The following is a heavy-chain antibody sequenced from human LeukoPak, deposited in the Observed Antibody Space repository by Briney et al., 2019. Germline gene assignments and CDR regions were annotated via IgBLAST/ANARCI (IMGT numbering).Heavy chain of an antibody. CDR1: GYTLTSYY. Sequence: ASVKVSCKASGYTLTSYYMHWVRQAPGQGLEWMGIINPSGGSTSYAQKFQGRVTMTRDTSTSTVYMGLSSLRSEDTAVYYCARTQEYCSGGSCHPRIYYFDYWGEGTLFTVSS. V-gene: IGHV1-46*01. J-gene: IGHJ4*02. CDR2: INPSGGST. CDR3: ARTQEYCSGGSCHPRIYYFDY. D-gene: IGHD2-15*01.